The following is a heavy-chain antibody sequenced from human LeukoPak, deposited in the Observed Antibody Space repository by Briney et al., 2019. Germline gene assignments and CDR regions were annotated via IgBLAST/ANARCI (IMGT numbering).Heavy chain of an antibody. Sequence: LGAPVKVSCKVSGYTLTQISMHWVRQAPGKGLEWMGGFDPEDGETIYAEKFQGRVTMSEDISTDTAYMELSSLRSEDTAVYYCATNPGWLQSYWYFDLWGRGTLVTVSS. V-gene: IGHV1-24*01. CDR1: GYTLTQIS. CDR3: ATNPGWLQSYWYFDL. J-gene: IGHJ2*01. D-gene: IGHD5-24*01. CDR2: FDPEDGET.